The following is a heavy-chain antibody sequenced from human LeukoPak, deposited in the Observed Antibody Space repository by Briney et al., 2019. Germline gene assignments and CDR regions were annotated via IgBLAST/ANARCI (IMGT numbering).Heavy chain of an antibody. CDR1: GGSLSGYY. D-gene: IGHD5-24*01. J-gene: IGHJ4*02. CDR2: IKESEKT. CDR3: AREGLRNVHNPLGY. V-gene: IGHV4-34*01. Sequence: PSETLSLTCAVYGGSLSGYYWSWIRQPPGKGMEWIGEIKESEKTNYNPTLKSRVTISIDTSKNQFYMKLSSVTAADTAVYYCAREGLRNVHNPLGYWGQGTLVTVSS.